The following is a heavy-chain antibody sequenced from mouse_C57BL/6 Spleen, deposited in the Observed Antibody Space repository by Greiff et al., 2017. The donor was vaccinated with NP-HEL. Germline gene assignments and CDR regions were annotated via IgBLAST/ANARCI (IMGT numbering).Heavy chain of an antibody. V-gene: IGHV1-63*01. CDR1: GYTFTNYW. CDR2: IYPGGGYT. J-gene: IGHJ2*01. Sequence: QVQLKESGAELVRPGTSVKMSCKASGYTFTNYWIGWAKQRPGHGLEWIGDIYPGGGYTNYNEKFKGKATLTADKSSSTAYMQFSSLTSEDSAIYYCARYGSSSYYFDYWGQGTTLTVSS. CDR3: ARYGSSSYYFDY. D-gene: IGHD1-1*01.